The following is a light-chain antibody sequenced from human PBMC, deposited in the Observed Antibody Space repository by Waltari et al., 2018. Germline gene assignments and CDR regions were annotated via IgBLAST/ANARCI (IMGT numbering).Light chain of an antibody. V-gene: IGLV1-47*01. CDR3: AAWGDNFSGVV. CDR2: MNN. Sequence: QSVLTQPPSASGTPGQRVTISCSGSSSNIGNNYVSWYQQVPGTAPKLLIYMNNQRPSGVPDRFSGSKSGTSASLAISGLQSEDEADYYCAAWGDNFSGVVFGGGTKLTVL. CDR1: SSNIGNNY. J-gene: IGLJ2*01.